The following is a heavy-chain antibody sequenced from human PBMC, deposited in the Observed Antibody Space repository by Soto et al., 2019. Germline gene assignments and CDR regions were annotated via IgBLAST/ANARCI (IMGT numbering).Heavy chain of an antibody. D-gene: IGHD3-22*01. V-gene: IGHV3-23*01. J-gene: IGHJ4*02. CDR1: GFTFSSYA. Sequence: EVQLLESGGGLVQPGGSLRLSCAASGFTFSSYAMSWVRQAPGKGLECVSAISGSGGSTYYADSVKGRFTISRDNSKNTLYLQMNSLRAEDTAVYYCAKDCDSSGYYAYYFDYWGQGTLVTVSS. CDR2: ISGSGGST. CDR3: AKDCDSSGYYAYYFDY.